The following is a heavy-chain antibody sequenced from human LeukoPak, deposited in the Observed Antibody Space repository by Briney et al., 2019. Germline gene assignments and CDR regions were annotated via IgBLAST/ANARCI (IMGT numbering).Heavy chain of an antibody. CDR3: ARAPLYGGVKDAHDY. CDR1: GGSFSGYY. D-gene: IGHD3-16*01. CDR2: ISHSGSP. J-gene: IGHJ4*02. V-gene: IGHV4-34*01. Sequence: SDTLSLTCAVYGGSFSGYYWNWIRHPPGKGLEWIGEISHSGSPNYNPSLKSRVTISVDSSRNQFSLKLSFVTAADTAVYYCARAPLYGGVKDAHDYWGQGTLVTVSS.